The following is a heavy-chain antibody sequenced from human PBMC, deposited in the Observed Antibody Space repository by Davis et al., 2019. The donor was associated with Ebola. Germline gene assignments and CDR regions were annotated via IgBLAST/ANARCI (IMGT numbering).Heavy chain of an antibody. CDR3: ATIRYFAY. Sequence: MPSETLSLTCAVYGGSFSGYYWSWIRQPPGKGLEWIGEINHSGSTNYNPSLKSRVTISVDTSKNQFSLKLSSVTAADTAVYYCATIRYFAYWGQGTLVTVSS. CDR1: GGSFSGYY. J-gene: IGHJ4*02. D-gene: IGHD3-9*01. CDR2: INHSGST. V-gene: IGHV4-34*01.